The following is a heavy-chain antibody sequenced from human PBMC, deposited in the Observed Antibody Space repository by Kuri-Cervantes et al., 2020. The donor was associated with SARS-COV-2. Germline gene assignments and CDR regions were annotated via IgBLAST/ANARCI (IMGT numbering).Heavy chain of an antibody. D-gene: IGHD1-26*01. J-gene: IGHJ4*02. CDR1: GFTFSSYE. V-gene: IGHV3-48*03. CDR3: ARDSPLAGATWNYFDY. CDR2: ISINGSTI. Sequence: GEYLKISCEASGFTFSSYEMNLVRQAPGKGLEWVSYISINGSTIYYADSVKGRFTISRDNAKNSLYLQMHSLGAEDTAVYYCARDSPLAGATWNYFDYWGQGTLVTVSS.